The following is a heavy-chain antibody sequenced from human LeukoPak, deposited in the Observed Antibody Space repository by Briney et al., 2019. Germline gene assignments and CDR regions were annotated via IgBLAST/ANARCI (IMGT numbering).Heavy chain of an antibody. Sequence: SVKVSCKASGGTFSSYAISWVRQAPGQGLEWMGRIIPILGIANYAQKFQGRVTITADKSTSTAYMELSSLRSEDTAVYYCARGSPSGSYSVCWGQGTLVTVSS. CDR3: ARGSPSGSYSVC. V-gene: IGHV1-69*04. CDR1: GGTFSSYA. D-gene: IGHD3-10*01. J-gene: IGHJ4*02. CDR2: IIPILGIA.